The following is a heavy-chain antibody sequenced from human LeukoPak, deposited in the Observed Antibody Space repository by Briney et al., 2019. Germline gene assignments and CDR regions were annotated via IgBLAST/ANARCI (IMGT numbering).Heavy chain of an antibody. J-gene: IGHJ4*02. Sequence: GGSLRLSCAASGFTFSSYSVNWVRQAPGKGLEWVSFISSCSSTIYYADSVKGRFTISRDNAKNSLYLQMNSLRAEDTAVYYCARDRGGSYSAIDYWGQGTLVTVSS. CDR2: ISSCSSTI. CDR1: GFTFSSYS. D-gene: IGHD1-26*01. V-gene: IGHV3-48*04. CDR3: ARDRGGSYSAIDY.